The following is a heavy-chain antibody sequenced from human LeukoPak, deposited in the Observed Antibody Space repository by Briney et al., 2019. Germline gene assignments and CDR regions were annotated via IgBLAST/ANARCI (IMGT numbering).Heavy chain of an antibody. CDR1: GFTFSSYE. CDR2: ISSSGSTI. Sequence: GGSLRLSCAASGFTFSSYEMNWVRQAPGKGLEWVSYISSSGSTIYYADSVKGRFTISRDNAKNSLYLQMNSLRAEDTAVYYCVRVEEDAFDIWGQGTMVTVSS. J-gene: IGHJ3*02. CDR3: VRVEEDAFDI. V-gene: IGHV3-48*03.